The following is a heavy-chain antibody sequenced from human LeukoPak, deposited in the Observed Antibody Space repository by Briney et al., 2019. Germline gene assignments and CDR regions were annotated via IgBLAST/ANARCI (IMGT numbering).Heavy chain of an antibody. CDR3: AKDVGIAAARGYFDY. CDR2: ISGSGGST. J-gene: IGHJ4*02. Sequence: GGSLRLSCAASGFTFSSYGMHWVRQAPGKGLEWVSAISGSGGSTYYADSVKGRFTISRDNSKNTLYLQMNSLRAEDTAVYYCAKDVGIAAARGYFDYWGQGTLVTVSS. D-gene: IGHD6-13*01. CDR1: GFTFSSYG. V-gene: IGHV3-23*01.